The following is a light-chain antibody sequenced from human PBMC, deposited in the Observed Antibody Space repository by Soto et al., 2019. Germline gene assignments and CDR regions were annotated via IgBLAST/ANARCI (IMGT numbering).Light chain of an antibody. CDR2: DAS. J-gene: IGKJ2*01. V-gene: IGKV1-5*01. Sequence: DIQMTQSPPSLSASVGDRVTITCRASHSISTWLAWYQQRPGRAPKLLIYDASSLESGVPSRFSGSGSGTEFTLTISSLQPDDFATYYCQQYNAYLYTFGQGTKLEIK. CDR1: HSISTW. CDR3: QQYNAYLYT.